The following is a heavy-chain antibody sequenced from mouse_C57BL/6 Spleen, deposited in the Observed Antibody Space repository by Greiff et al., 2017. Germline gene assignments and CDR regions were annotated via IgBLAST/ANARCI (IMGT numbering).Heavy chain of an antibody. Sequence: EVQLQESGPGLVKPSPSLSLSCSVTGYSITSGYYWNWIRQFPGNKLEWRGYISYDGSNNYNPSLKNRISITVDTSKNQSFLKLNSVTTEDTATYYCARDGNYYFDYWGQGTTLTVSS. CDR3: ARDGNYYFDY. CDR2: ISYDGSN. V-gene: IGHV3-6*01. CDR1: GYSITSGYY. D-gene: IGHD2-1*01. J-gene: IGHJ2*01.